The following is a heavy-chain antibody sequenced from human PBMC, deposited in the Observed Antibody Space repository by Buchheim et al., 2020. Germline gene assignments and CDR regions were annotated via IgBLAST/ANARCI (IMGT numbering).Heavy chain of an antibody. CDR3: ARVIVTIFGVVQGMDV. J-gene: IGHJ6*02. CDR1: GYTFTSYD. V-gene: IGHV1-8*01. Sequence: QVQLVQSGAEVKKPGASVKFSCKASGYTFTSYDINWVRQATGQGLEWMGWMNPNSGNTGYAQKFQGIVTMTRNTSISTAYMELSSRRSEDTAVYYCARVIVTIFGVVQGMDVWGQGTT. D-gene: IGHD3-3*01. CDR2: MNPNSGNT.